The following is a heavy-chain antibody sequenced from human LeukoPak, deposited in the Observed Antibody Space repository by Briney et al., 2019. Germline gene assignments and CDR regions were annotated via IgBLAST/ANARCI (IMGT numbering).Heavy chain of an antibody. D-gene: IGHD3-10*01. CDR2: ISGSGGST. Sequence: GESLRLSCAASGFTFNNYAMTWVRQAPGKGLEWVSAISGSGGSTYYADSVKGRFTISRDNSKNTLDLQMNSLRAEDTAVYYCAKGSKELWLKAWFDPWGQGTLVTVPS. CDR1: GFTFNNYA. J-gene: IGHJ5*02. CDR3: AKGSKELWLKAWFDP. V-gene: IGHV3-23*01.